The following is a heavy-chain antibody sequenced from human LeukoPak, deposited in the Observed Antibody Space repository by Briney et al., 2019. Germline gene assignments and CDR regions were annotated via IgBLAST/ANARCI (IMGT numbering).Heavy chain of an antibody. CDR1: GFTFSSYA. J-gene: IGHJ4*02. CDR3: ARDSFYYDSSGLFDY. Sequence: GGSLRLSCAASGFTFSSYAMHWVRQAPGKGLEWVAVISYDGSNKYYADSVKGRFTISRDNSKNTLYLQMNSLRAEDTAVYYCARDSFYYDSSGLFDYWGQGTLVTVSS. CDR2: ISYDGSNK. V-gene: IGHV3-30-3*01. D-gene: IGHD3-22*01.